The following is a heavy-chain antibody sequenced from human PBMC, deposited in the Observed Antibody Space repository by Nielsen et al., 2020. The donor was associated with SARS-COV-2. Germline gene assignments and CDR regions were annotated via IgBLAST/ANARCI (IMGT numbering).Heavy chain of an antibody. J-gene: IGHJ4*02. CDR1: GFTFSSYG. CDR2: IWYDGSNK. Sequence: GGSLRLSCAASGFTFSSYGMHWVRQAPGKGLEWVAVIWYDGSNKYYADSVKGRFTISRDNSKNTLYLQMNSPRAEDTAVYYCARTPVLLWFGELLGSYFDYWGQGTLVTVSS. CDR3: ARTPVLLWFGELLGSYFDY. D-gene: IGHD3-10*01. V-gene: IGHV3-33*01.